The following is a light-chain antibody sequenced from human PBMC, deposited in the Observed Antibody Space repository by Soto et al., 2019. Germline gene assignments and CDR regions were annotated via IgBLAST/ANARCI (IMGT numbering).Light chain of an antibody. CDR2: KAS. CDR1: QSISSW. J-gene: IGKJ2*01. CDR3: QQYQSYPYT. V-gene: IGKV1-5*03. Sequence: DIQMTQSPSTLSASVGDRVTIACRASQSISSWLAWYQQRPGKAPKILIYKASSLASGVPSRFSGSGSGTEFTLPISSLQPDDTATYYCQQYQSYPYTFGQGTKLQIK.